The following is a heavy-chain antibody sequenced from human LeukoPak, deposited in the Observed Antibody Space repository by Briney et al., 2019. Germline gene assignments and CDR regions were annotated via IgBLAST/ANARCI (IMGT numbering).Heavy chain of an antibody. CDR2: IYYSGST. V-gene: IGHV4-59*01. D-gene: IGHD3-3*01. CDR1: GGSISSYY. CDR3: ARVYYDFWSGHRTNYYMGV. J-gene: IGHJ6*03. Sequence: SETLSLTCTVSGGSISSYYWSWIRQPPGKGLEWIGYIYYSGSTNYNPSLKSRVTISVDTSKNQFSLKLSSVTAADTAVYYCARVYYDFWSGHRTNYYMGVWGKGTTVTVSS.